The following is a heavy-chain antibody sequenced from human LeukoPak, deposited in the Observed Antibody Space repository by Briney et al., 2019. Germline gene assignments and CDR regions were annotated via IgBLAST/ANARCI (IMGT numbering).Heavy chain of an antibody. D-gene: IGHD2-15*01. CDR2: ISYDGNNR. J-gene: IGHJ4*02. CDR1: GFTFSNYG. CDR3: AKGVDYCSGGSCPADY. V-gene: IGHV3-30*18. Sequence: GGSLRLSCAASGFTFSNYGIHWVRQAPGKGLEWVAVISYDGNNRYYADSVKGRFTISRDNSKNTLFLQMNSLRAEDTAVYYCAKGVDYCSGGSCPADYWGPGTLVTVSS.